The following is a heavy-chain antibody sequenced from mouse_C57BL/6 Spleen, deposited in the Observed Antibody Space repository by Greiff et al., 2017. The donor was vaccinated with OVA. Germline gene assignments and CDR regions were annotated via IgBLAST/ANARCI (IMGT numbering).Heavy chain of an antibody. CDR2: ISSGSSTI. J-gene: IGHJ4*01. Sequence: EVNLVESGGGLVKPGGSLKLSCAASGFTFSDYGMHWVRQAPEKGLEWVAYISSGSSTIYYADTVKGRFTISRDNAKNTLFLQMTSLRSEDTAMYYCARPYSNYIYYYAMDYWGQGTSVTVSS. D-gene: IGHD2-5*01. V-gene: IGHV5-17*01. CDR3: ARPYSNYIYYYAMDY. CDR1: GFTFSDYG.